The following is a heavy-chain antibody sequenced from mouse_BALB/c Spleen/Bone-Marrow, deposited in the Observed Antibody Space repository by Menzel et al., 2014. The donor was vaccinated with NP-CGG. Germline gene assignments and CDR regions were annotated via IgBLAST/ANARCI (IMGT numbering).Heavy chain of an antibody. Sequence: VQVVESGAELVKPGASVKLSCKASGYTFTSSYMYWVKQRPGQGLEWIGEINPSNGGTNFNEKFKSRATLTVDKSSSTAYMQLSSLTSEDSAVYYCTRLPHWGQGTSVTVSS. CDR1: GYTFTSSY. CDR2: INPSNGGT. J-gene: IGHJ4*01. V-gene: IGHV1S81*02. CDR3: TRLPH. D-gene: IGHD5-1*01.